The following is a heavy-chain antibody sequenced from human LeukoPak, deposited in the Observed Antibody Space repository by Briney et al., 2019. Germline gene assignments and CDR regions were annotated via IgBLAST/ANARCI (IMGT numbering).Heavy chain of an antibody. D-gene: IGHD5-18*01. CDR3: ASPERGYSYGYDAFDI. V-gene: IGHV1-46*01. CDR2: INPSGGST. J-gene: IGHJ3*02. Sequence: ASVKVSCKASGYTFTSCYMHWVRQAPGQGLEWMGIINPSGGSTSYAQKFQGRVTMTRDTSTSTVYMELSSLRSEDTAVYYCASPERGYSYGYDAFDIWGQGTMVTVSS. CDR1: GYTFTSCY.